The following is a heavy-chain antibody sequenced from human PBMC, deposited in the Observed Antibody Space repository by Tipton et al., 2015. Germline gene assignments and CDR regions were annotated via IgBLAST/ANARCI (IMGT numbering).Heavy chain of an antibody. Sequence: LRLSCEASGFAFSDYAMSWVRQAPGKGLEWIGEIHHGGSTNYNPSLKSRVTMSVDTSKNQFSLHLSSVTAADTAVYYCAREVWYYDSSGYDYWGQGTLVTVSS. V-gene: IGHV4-34*01. CDR3: AREVWYYDSSGYDY. J-gene: IGHJ4*02. CDR2: IHHGGST. CDR1: GFAFSDYA. D-gene: IGHD3-22*01.